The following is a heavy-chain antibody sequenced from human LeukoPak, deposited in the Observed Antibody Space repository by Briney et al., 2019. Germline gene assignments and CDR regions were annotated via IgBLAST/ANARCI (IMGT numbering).Heavy chain of an antibody. CDR1: GFTFSNYA. J-gene: IGHJ4*02. Sequence: GRSLRLSCAASGFTFSNYAMTWARQAPGKGLDWVSTISGSGGSTYYADSVKGRFTISRDNSKNTLSLQMNSLRVEDTAVYYCEMTPFDYWGQGTLVTVSS. CDR3: EMTPFDY. CDR2: ISGSGGST. V-gene: IGHV3-23*01.